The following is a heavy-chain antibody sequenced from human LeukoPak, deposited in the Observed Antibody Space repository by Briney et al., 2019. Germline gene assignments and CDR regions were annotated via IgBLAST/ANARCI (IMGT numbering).Heavy chain of an antibody. J-gene: IGHJ4*02. CDR3: ARGNFYSSSGSSPLDS. CDR1: GFTFSSCW. CDR2: INSDGSRT. Sequence: GGSLRPSCAASGFTFSSCWMSWVRQAPGKGLVWVSRINSDGSRTNYVDSAKGRFTISRDNAKNTLFLQMNSLGAEDSAVYYCARGNFYSSSGSSPLDSWGQGTLVTVSS. V-gene: IGHV3-74*01. D-gene: IGHD3-10*01.